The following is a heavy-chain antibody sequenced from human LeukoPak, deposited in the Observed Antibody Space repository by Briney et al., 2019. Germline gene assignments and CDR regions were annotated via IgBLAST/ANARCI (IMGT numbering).Heavy chain of an antibody. CDR2: IYTSGST. Sequence: SETLSLTCAVYGGSFSGYYWSWIRQPAGKGLEWIGRIYTSGSTNYNPSLKSRVTMSVDTSKNQFSLKLSSVTAADTALYYCARVGAKKNHYYGMDVWGQGTTVTVSS. D-gene: IGHD1-26*01. CDR3: ARVGAKKNHYYGMDV. V-gene: IGHV4-59*10. CDR1: GGSFSGYY. J-gene: IGHJ6*02.